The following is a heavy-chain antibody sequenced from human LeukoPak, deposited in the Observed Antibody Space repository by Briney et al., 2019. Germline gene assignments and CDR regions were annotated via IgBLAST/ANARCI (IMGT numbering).Heavy chain of an antibody. Sequence: GASVKVSCKASGYTFTGYYIHWVRQAPGQGLEWMGWINPNSGDTNYAQKFQGRVTMTRDTSISTVYMELNRLTSDDTAVYYCARGIRRSSGNYYGDNWFDPWGQGTLVTVSS. CDR1: GYTFTGYY. CDR2: INPNSGDT. CDR3: ARGIRRSSGNYYGDNWFDP. J-gene: IGHJ5*02. V-gene: IGHV1-2*02. D-gene: IGHD1-26*01.